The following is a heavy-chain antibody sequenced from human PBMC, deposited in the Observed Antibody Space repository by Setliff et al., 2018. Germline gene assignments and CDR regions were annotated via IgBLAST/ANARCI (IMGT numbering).Heavy chain of an antibody. D-gene: IGHD3-22*01. CDR3: VREGVDSRSSTDYRYYMDV. Sequence: ASVKVSCKASGYTLSKYYMHWVRQAPGQGLEWMGIINPSGGLTKYAQKFQGRVTMTSDTSTNTVYLEVSSVRSEDTAVYYCVREGVDSRSSTDYRYYMDVWGKGTTVTVS. CDR2: INPSGGLT. J-gene: IGHJ6*03. CDR1: GYTLSKYY. V-gene: IGHV1-46*01.